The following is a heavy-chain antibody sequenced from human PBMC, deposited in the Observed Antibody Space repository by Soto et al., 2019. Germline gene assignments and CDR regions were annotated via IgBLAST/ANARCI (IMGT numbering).Heavy chain of an antibody. J-gene: IGHJ4*02. CDR2: IYYGGST. CDR3: ARGPYDYVWGSDPPHFDY. CDR1: GDSISTDY. V-gene: IGHV4-59*08. Sequence: SETLSLTCTVSGDSISTDYWSWIRQSPGKGLEWIGFIYYGGSTNYNPSLKSRVTISVDTPKNQFSLKLSSVTAADTAVYYCARGPYDYVWGSDPPHFDYWGQGTLVTVSS. D-gene: IGHD3-16*02.